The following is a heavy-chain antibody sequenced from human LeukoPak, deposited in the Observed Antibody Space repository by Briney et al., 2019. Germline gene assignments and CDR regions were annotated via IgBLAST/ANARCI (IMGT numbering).Heavy chain of an antibody. J-gene: IGHJ6*03. CDR2: MNPNSGNT. Sequence: GASAKVSCKASGYTFTSYDINWVRQATGQGLEWMGWMNPNSGNTGYAQKFQGRVTITRNTSISTAYMELSSLRSEDTAVYYSARTLWGSSFDYYYYMDVWGKGTTVTVSS. V-gene: IGHV1-8*03. D-gene: IGHD5-18*01. CDR1: GYTFTSYD. CDR3: ARTLWGSSFDYYYYMDV.